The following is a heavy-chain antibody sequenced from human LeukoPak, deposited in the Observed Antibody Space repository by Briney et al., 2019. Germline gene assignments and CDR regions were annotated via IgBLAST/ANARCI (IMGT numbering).Heavy chain of an antibody. V-gene: IGHV4-39*01. D-gene: IGHD6-19*01. Sequence: SETLSLTCTVSGGSISSSNYFWAWIRQPPGKGLEWIGTIYYSGNTYYNPSLKSRVTLSVDTSKNQFSLRLSSVTGADTAVYYCARYRYSSGWPNWFDPWGQGTLATVSS. CDR1: GGSISSSNYF. J-gene: IGHJ5*02. CDR3: ARYRYSSGWPNWFDP. CDR2: IYYSGNT.